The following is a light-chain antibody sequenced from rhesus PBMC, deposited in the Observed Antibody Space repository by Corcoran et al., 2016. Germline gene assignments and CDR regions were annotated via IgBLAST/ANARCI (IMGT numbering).Light chain of an antibody. CDR1: QGISSY. Sequence: DIQMTQSPSSLSASVGDSVTITCRASQGISSYLNWFQQKPGKAPKLLICDASSLESGVPSRFSGSGSGTVFTLTISSLQPEDFAVYYCLQHNSYPLTFGGGTKVEIK. CDR3: LQHNSYPLT. V-gene: IGKV1-28*03. J-gene: IGKJ4*01. CDR2: DAS.